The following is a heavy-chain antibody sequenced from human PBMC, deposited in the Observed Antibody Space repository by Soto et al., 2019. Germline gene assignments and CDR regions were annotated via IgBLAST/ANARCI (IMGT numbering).Heavy chain of an antibody. D-gene: IGHD4-17*01. CDR2: MNPNSGNT. CDR1: GYTFTSYD. V-gene: IGHV1-8*01. CDR3: ARGPDYGDYYYYGMDV. Sequence: ASVKVSCKASGYTFTSYDINWVRQATGQGLEWMGWMNPNSGNTGYAQKFQGRVTMTRNTSISTAYMELSSLRSEDTAVYYCARGPDYGDYYYYGMDVWGQGTTVTVSS. J-gene: IGHJ6*02.